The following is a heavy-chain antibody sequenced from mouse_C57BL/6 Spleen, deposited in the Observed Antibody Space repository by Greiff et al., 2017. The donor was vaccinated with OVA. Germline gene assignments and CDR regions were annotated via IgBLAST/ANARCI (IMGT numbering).Heavy chain of an antibody. J-gene: IGHJ3*01. V-gene: IGHV14-2*01. CDR2: IDPEDGET. D-gene: IGHD2-1*01. Sequence: VQLQQSGAELVKPGASVKLSCTASGFNINDYYMHWVKQRTDQGLAWLGRIDPEDGETKSAPKFQGKATLTAATSYHTAYLQPSSLTSEDTAVYYCARLGNSCAYWGQGTLVTVSA. CDR3: ARLGNSCAY. CDR1: GFNINDYY.